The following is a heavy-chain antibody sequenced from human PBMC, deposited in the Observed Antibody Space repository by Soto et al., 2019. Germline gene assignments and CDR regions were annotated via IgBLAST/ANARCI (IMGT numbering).Heavy chain of an antibody. CDR1: GFPFSNYA. Sequence: EIHLLQSGGGLVQPGGSLRLSCAASGFPFSNYAMSWVRQAPGKEPEWVSAIRGSDGNTFYADSVRGRFTISRDNSRNTLYLQMNSLRAGDAATYYCAKDVLADGFSVADFDNWGQGSLVTVSS. V-gene: IGHV3-23*01. D-gene: IGHD6-19*01. CDR2: IRGSDGNT. J-gene: IGHJ4*02. CDR3: AKDVLADGFSVADFDN.